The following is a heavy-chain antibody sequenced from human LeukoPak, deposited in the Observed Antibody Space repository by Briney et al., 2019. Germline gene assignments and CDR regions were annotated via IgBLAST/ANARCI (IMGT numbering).Heavy chain of an antibody. J-gene: IGHJ5*02. CDR1: GYIFTAYY. CDR3: ARDADNGYEFHDYFDP. Sequence: GASVKVSCKTSGYIFTAYYIHWVRQAPGQGLEWMGWINPSSGGTKYAQNFQGRVTMTRDTSFSTAYMELSSLRSDDTAVYFCARDADNGYEFHDYFDPWGQGTLVTVSS. V-gene: IGHV1-2*02. CDR2: INPSSGGT. D-gene: IGHD5-12*01.